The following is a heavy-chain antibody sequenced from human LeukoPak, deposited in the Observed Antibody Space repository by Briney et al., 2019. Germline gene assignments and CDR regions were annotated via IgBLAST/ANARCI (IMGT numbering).Heavy chain of an antibody. CDR2: ISGSGGST. CDR3: AKGQVSAAANYYYYYGMDV. J-gene: IGHJ6*02. Sequence: GGSLRLSCAASGFTFSSYAMSWVRPAPGKGLEWVSAISGSGGSTYYADSVKGRFTISRDNSKNTLYLQMNSLRAEDTAVYYCAKGQVSAAANYYYYYGMDVWGQGTTVTVSS. D-gene: IGHD2-2*01. V-gene: IGHV3-23*01. CDR1: GFTFSSYA.